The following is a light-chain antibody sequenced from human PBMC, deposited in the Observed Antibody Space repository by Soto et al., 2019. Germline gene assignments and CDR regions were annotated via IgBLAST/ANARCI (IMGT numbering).Light chain of an antibody. CDR2: EAT. CDR1: SSDIGRYNF. J-gene: IGLJ1*01. Sequence: LAQPASMSGSPGQSITISCTGTSSDIGRYNFVSWYQHHPGKAPKLIIYEATKRPSGVSYRFSGSKSGNTASLTISGLQADDEADYYCTSYTITSPYVFGNGKKVIV. V-gene: IGLV2-14*01. CDR3: TSYTITSPYV.